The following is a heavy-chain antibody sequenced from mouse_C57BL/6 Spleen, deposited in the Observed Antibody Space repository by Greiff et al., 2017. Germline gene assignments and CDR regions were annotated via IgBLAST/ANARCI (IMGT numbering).Heavy chain of an antibody. CDR1: GYTFTSYW. J-gene: IGHJ2*01. Sequence: QVQLQQPGAELVRPGSSVKLSCKASGYTFTSYWMHWVKQRPIQGLEWIGNIDPSDSETHYNQKFKDKATLTVDKSSSTAYMQLSSLTSGDSAVYYCARWGYGYGDYFDYWGQGTTLTVSS. D-gene: IGHD2-2*01. CDR2: IDPSDSET. V-gene: IGHV1-52*01. CDR3: ARWGYGYGDYFDY.